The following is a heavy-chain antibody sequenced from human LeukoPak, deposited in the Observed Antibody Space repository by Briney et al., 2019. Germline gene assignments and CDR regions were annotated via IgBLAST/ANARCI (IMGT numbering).Heavy chain of an antibody. V-gene: IGHV3-30*01. D-gene: IGHD2-2*01. CDR1: GFTFSSYA. J-gene: IGHJ4*02. CDR2: ISYDGSNK. Sequence: GGSLRLSCAASGFTFSSYAMHWVRQAPGKGLEWVAVISYDGSNKCYADSVKGRFAISRDNSKNTLYLQMNSLRAEDTAVYYCARDGVSIGENVVVPAAMPDSGYFDYWGQGTLVTVSS. CDR3: ARDGVSIGENVVVPAAMPDSGYFDY.